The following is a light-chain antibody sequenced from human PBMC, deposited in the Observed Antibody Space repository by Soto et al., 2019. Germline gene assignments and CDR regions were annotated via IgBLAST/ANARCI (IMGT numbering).Light chain of an antibody. V-gene: IGKV3-11*01. CDR3: QQRSNWPPIT. Sequence: EILMTQSPATLSLSPGERTTLXXRASQSVSSYLAWYQQKPGQAPRLVXYDASNRATGIPARFSGSGSWTDFTLTISSLEPEDFAVYYCQQRSNWPPITFGQGTRLEIK. CDR1: QSVSSY. CDR2: DAS. J-gene: IGKJ5*01.